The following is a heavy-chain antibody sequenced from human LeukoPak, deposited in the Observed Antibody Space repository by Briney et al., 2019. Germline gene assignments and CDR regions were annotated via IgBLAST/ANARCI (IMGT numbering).Heavy chain of an antibody. CDR2: ISSRSSYI. CDR3: ARAGHSSGYYLLY. CDR1: GFTFSSYS. J-gene: IGHJ4*02. Sequence: GGSLRLSCAASGFTFSSYSMNWVRQAPGKGLEWVSSISSRSSYIYYADSVKGRFTISRDNAKNSLYLQMNSLRAEDTAVYYCARAGHSSGYYLLYWGQGTLVTVSS. V-gene: IGHV3-21*01. D-gene: IGHD3-22*01.